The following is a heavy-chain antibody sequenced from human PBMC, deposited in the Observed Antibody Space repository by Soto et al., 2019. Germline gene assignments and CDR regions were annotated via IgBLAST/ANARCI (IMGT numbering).Heavy chain of an antibody. CDR2: ITYATST. Sequence: PSETLSLTCAVYGGSFNGYYWTWIRQPPGKGLEWIGDITYATSTKYNPSLESRVTISLDTSKNQFSLRLTSVTAADAAVYFCEGYGRGYFSRGYFDFWGQGPLVTVS. CDR1: GGSFNGYY. V-gene: IGHV4-34*01. CDR3: EGYGRGYFSRGYFDF. J-gene: IGHJ4*02. D-gene: IGHD3-22*01.